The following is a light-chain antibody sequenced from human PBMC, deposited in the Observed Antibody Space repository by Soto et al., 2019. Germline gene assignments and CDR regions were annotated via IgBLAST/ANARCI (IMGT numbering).Light chain of an antibody. J-gene: IGLJ3*02. CDR3: ATWDNSLSSGV. CDR1: SSNIGKDY. CDR2: DNN. Sequence: QAVLTQPPSVSAAPGQKVTISCSGRSSNIGKDYVYWYQQRPGTAPKLLIYDNNNRPSGIPDRFSGSKSGTSATLDITGLQTGDEADYYCATWDNSLSSGVFGGGTKLTVL. V-gene: IGLV1-51*01.